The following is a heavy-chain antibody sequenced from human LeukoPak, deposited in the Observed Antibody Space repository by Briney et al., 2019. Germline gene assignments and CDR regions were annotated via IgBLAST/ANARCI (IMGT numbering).Heavy chain of an antibody. V-gene: IGHV3-30*02. D-gene: IGHD4-17*01. Sequence: PGGSLRLSCAASGFTFSRKGMHWVRQARGKGLEWVAFIRYDGGNIQYADSLKGRFTIYRDNSKNTLYLQMNSLRAEDTAVYYCAREGHGDYEGVFDYWGQGTLVTVYS. CDR1: GFTFSRKG. CDR3: AREGHGDYEGVFDY. CDR2: IRYDGGNI. J-gene: IGHJ4*02.